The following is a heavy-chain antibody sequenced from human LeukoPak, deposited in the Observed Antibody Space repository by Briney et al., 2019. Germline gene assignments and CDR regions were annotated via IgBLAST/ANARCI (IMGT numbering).Heavy chain of an antibody. J-gene: IGHJ4*02. CDR2: TYYRSKWYN. CDR3: ASGKRWIDY. V-gene: IGHV6-1*01. D-gene: IGHD4-23*01. CDR1: GDSVSSNTAG. Sequence: SQTLSLTCAISGDSVSSNTAGWNWIRQSPSSGLEWLGRTYYRSKWYNEYAVSMKSRITINPDTSKNQFSLHLNSMTPEDTAVYYCASGKRWIDYWGQGTLVTVSS.